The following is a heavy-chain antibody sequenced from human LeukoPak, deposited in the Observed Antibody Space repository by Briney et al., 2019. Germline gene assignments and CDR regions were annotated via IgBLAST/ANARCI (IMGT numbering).Heavy chain of an antibody. CDR2: IYYSGST. D-gene: IGHD6-19*01. V-gene: IGHV4-59*01. J-gene: IGHJ6*03. CDR3: ARELSSGWYYGYYYYYMDV. Sequence: PSETLSLTCTVSGGSISSYYWSWIRQPPGKGLEWIGYIYYSGSTNYNPSLKSRVTISVDTSKNQFSLKLSSVTAADTAVYYCARELSSGWYYGYYYYYMDVWGKGTTVTVSS. CDR1: GGSISSYY.